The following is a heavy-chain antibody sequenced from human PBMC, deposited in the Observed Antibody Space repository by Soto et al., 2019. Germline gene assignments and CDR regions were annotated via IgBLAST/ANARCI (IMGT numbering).Heavy chain of an antibody. CDR1: GGSLRGSY. CDR3: ARGHIPVYGPVPDYFDS. Sequence: QVHLQQWGAGLLKPSETLSLTCGVYGGSLRGSYWSWIRQPPRKALEWLGNVTHSGSTTFNPSLKSRVSVSVDTSDNQFSLKLTSVTAAYTAVYYCARGHIPVYGPVPDYFDSWGQGTLVTVSS. V-gene: IGHV4-34*02. D-gene: IGHD2-21*01. CDR2: VTHSGST. J-gene: IGHJ4*02.